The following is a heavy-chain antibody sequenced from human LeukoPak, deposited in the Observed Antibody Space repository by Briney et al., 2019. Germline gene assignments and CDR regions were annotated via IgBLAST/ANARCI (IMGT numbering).Heavy chain of an antibody. CDR1: GHTSTTYA. CDR3: ARGHCSSTSCYMDV. J-gene: IGHJ6*02. CDR2: INAGNGNI. V-gene: IGHV1-3*01. D-gene: IGHD2-2*01. Sequence: GASVKVSCKASGHTSTTYAIHWVRQAPGQGLEWMGWINAGNGNIKYSQKLQGRVTITGDTSASTAYMELSSLRSEDTAVYYCARGHCSSTSCYMDVWGQGTTVT.